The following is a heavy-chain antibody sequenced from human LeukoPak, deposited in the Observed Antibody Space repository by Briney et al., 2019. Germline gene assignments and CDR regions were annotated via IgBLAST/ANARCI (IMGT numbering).Heavy chain of an antibody. Sequence: GGYLRLCCEASGLTVRGAGMHWGRQASGKGLEWLGHIKSKGNSHATAYAASLKGRFTISRDDSKNTAYLQTNNLETEDTAMYYCARQSGAAIPFVYWGQGTLVTVSS. CDR2: IKSKGNSHAT. D-gene: IGHD2-2*02. V-gene: IGHV3-73*01. CDR3: ARQSGAAIPFVY. J-gene: IGHJ4*02. CDR1: GLTVRGAG.